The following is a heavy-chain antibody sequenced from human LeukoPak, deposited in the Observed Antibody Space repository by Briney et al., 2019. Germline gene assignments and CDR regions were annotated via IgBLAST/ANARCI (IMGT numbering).Heavy chain of an antibody. CDR3: AKERDILVRGAGYYSDS. J-gene: IGHJ4*02. CDR1: GFTFSSYA. V-gene: IGHV3-23*01. CDR2: ISDSGGTT. Sequence: GGSLRLSCTASGFTFSSYAMTWVRQATGKGLEWVSGISDSGGTTYYADSVKGRFTMSRDNSKSTVYLQMNSLRAEDTAVYYCAKERDILVRGAGYYSDSWGQGTLVTVSS. D-gene: IGHD3-10*01.